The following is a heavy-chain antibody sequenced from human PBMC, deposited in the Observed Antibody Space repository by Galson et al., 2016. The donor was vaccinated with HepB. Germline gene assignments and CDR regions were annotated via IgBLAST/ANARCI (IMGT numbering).Heavy chain of an antibody. CDR1: GFTFSSCA. CDR2: ISGSGGST. V-gene: IGHV3-23*01. Sequence: SLRLSCAASGFTFSSCAMSWVRQAPGKGLEWVSVISGSGGSTNYTDSVKGRFTISRDNTKNTLYLQMNRLRAEDTAVYFCASHTRGQYDSGRYEFNYWGQGTLVTVSS. CDR3: ASHTRGQYDSGRYEFNY. J-gene: IGHJ4*02. D-gene: IGHD3-10*01.